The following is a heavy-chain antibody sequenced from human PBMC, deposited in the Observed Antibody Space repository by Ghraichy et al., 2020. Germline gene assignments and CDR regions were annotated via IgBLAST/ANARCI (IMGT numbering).Heavy chain of an antibody. CDR3: AKDGSGSGSPYYFDY. Sequence: GGSLRLSCAASGFTFSSYAMSWVRQAPGKGLEWVSAISGSGGSTYYADSVKGRFTISRDNSKNTLYLQMNSLRAEDTAVYYCAKDGSGSGSPYYFDYWGQGTLVTVSS. J-gene: IGHJ4*02. D-gene: IGHD6-19*01. V-gene: IGHV3-23*01. CDR1: GFTFSSYA. CDR2: ISGSGGST.